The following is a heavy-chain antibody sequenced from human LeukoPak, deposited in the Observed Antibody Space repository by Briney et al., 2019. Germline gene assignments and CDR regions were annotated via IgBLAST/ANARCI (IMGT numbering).Heavy chain of an antibody. CDR2: IGGSGGST. J-gene: IGHJ4*02. V-gene: IGHV3-23*01. D-gene: IGHD3-22*01. CDR3: AKDPTRIVVVTGLYFDY. CDR1: GFTFSSYA. Sequence: GGSLRLSCAASGFTFSSYAMSWVRQAPGKGLEWVSAIGGSGGSTYYADSVKGRFTISRDNSKNTLYLQMNSLRAEDTAVYYCAKDPTRIVVVTGLYFDYWGQGTLVTVSS.